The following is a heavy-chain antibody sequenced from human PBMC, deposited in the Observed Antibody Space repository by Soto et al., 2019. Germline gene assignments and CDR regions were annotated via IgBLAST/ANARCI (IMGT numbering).Heavy chain of an antibody. CDR2: IVPMFGTA. CDR1: GGTFGNSA. J-gene: IGHJ5*02. CDR3: GRDGDPQSAFWSGPLGGGRFDP. D-gene: IGHD3-3*01. Sequence: QVQLVQSGAEVKKPGSSVNVSCKTSGGTFGNSAVTWVRQAPGQGLEWLGGIVPMFGTANYAQKFQGRVTITADEPTITAYMELRSPNTDDAAVYYCGRDGDPQSAFWSGPLGGGRFDPWGQGTLVTVSS. V-gene: IGHV1-69*12.